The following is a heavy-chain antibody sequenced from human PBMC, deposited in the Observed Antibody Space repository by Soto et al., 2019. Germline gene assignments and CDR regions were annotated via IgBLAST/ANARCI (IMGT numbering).Heavy chain of an antibody. CDR3: ARDPIGGGAPYYFDL. J-gene: IGHJ4*02. CDR1: GYTFTSYY. CDR2: INPNTGDT. D-gene: IGHD3-16*01. Sequence: GASVKVSCKASGYTFTSYYMHWLRQAPGQGLEWMGGINPNTGDTVFAQKFQGRVTMTRDTSISTAYMELKTLRSDDTAIYYCARDPIGGGAPYYFDLWGQGTLVTVSS. V-gene: IGHV1-2*02.